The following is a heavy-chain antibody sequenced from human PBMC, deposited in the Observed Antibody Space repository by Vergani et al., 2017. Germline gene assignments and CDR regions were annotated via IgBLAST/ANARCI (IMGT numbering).Heavy chain of an antibody. CDR1: GFTFSACP. CDR3: AKDQHPGYYPYFDY. CDR2: ISARYPST. J-gene: IGHJ4*02. Sequence: EVQLLQSGGGVIQPGGSVRLSCAASGFTFSACPMTWVRQAPGKGLEWVSAISARYPSTYYADSVKGRFTISRDNSKNMLYLQMNSLRAEDTAVYYCAKDQHPGYYPYFDYWGQGTLVTVSS. D-gene: IGHD3-22*01. V-gene: IGHV3-23*01.